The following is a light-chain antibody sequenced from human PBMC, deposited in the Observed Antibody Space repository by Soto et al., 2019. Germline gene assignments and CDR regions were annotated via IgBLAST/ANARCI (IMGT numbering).Light chain of an antibody. Sequence: DIQMTQSPSTLSASVGDRVPITCRASQSISSWLAWYQQKPGKAPKLLIYDASSLESGVPSRFSGSGSGTEFTLTISSLQPDDFATYYCQQYNSYSLTFGQGTKVDNK. J-gene: IGKJ1*01. CDR3: QQYNSYSLT. CDR2: DAS. V-gene: IGKV1-5*01. CDR1: QSISSW.